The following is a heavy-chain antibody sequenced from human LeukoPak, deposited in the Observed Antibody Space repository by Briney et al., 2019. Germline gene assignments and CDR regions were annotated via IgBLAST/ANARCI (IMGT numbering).Heavy chain of an antibody. Sequence: SETLSLTCNVSGGSISSSSYYWGWSRQPPGKGLEWIGSIYYSWSTYYKPSLKSRVTIAGDTSKNQFSLKLSSVTAADTAVYYCASSPRYSDWSIPLHPYYFDYWGQGTLVTVSS. D-gene: IGHD3-9*01. CDR3: ASSPRYSDWSIPLHPYYFDY. J-gene: IGHJ4*02. CDR2: IYYSWST. CDR1: GGSISSSSYY. V-gene: IGHV4-39*01.